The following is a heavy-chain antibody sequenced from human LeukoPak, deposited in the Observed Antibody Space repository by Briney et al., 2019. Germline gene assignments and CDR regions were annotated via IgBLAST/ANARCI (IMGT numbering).Heavy chain of an antibody. CDR3: ASGSSSWSFDY. V-gene: IGHV4-34*01. Sequence: SETLSLTCAVYGGSFSGYYWSWIRQPPGKGLEWIGEINHSGSTNYNPSLKSRVTISVDTSKNQFSLKLSSVTAADTAVYYCASGSSSWSFDYWGQGTLVTVSS. D-gene: IGHD6-13*01. J-gene: IGHJ4*02. CDR2: INHSGST. CDR1: GGSFSGYY.